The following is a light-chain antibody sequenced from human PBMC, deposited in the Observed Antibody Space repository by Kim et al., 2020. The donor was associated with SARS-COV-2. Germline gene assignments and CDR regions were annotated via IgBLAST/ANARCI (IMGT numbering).Light chain of an antibody. J-gene: IGLJ3*02. CDR1: NANMGSNT. CDR3: AAWDDSLNGWV. CDR2: NDN. Sequence: GPRGTISCSGSNANMGSNTANGYQPLQGTAPKVLIYNDNKRPSGVPDRVSGSKSGTSASLAISGLQSEDEADYYCAAWDDSLNGWVFGGGTKLTVL. V-gene: IGLV1-44*01.